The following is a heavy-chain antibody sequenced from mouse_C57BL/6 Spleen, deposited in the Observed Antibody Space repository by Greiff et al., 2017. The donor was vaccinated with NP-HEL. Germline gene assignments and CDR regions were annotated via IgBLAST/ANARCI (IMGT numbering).Heavy chain of an antibody. Sequence: EVKLMESGGDLVKPGGSLKLSCAASGFTFSSYGMSWVRQTPDKRLEWVATISSGGSYTYYPDSVKGRITISRDNAKNTLYLQMSSLKSEDTAMYYCASKTTVVASYYAMDYWGQGTSVTVSS. V-gene: IGHV5-6*01. CDR3: ASKTTVVASYYAMDY. CDR1: GFTFSSYG. D-gene: IGHD1-1*01. CDR2: ISSGGSYT. J-gene: IGHJ4*01.